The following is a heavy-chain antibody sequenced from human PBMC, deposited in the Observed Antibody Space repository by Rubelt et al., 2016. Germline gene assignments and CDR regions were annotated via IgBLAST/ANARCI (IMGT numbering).Heavy chain of an antibody. V-gene: IGHV1-69*04. J-gene: IGHJ1*01. Sequence: QVQLVQSGAEVKKPGSSVKVSCKASGGTFSSYAISWVRQAPGQGLEWMGRIIPILGIANYAQKFQGRVTITADKSTSTAYMELSSLRSAETAVYYWARGAYSSWYYFQHWGQGTLVTVSS. CDR2: IIPILGIA. CDR3: ARGAYSSWYYFQH. D-gene: IGHD6-13*01. CDR1: GGTFSSYA.